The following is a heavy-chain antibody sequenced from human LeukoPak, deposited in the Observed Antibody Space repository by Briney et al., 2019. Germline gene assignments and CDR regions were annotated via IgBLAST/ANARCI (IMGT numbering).Heavy chain of an antibody. Sequence: PSQTLSLTCAISGDRVSSNSAAWSWIRQSPSRGLEWLGRTYYRSKWYNDYAVSVKSRITFNPDTSKSQFSLQLNSVTSEDTAVYYCARDHGSSWSSLGYWGQGTLVTVSS. CDR2: TYYRSKWYN. D-gene: IGHD6-13*01. V-gene: IGHV6-1*01. CDR1: GDRVSSNSAA. J-gene: IGHJ4*02. CDR3: ARDHGSSWSSLGY.